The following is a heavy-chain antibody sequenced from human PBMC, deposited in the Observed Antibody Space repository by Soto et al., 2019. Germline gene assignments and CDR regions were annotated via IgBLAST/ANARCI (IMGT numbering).Heavy chain of an antibody. CDR3: ARGLGNWYFDL. V-gene: IGHV1-18*04. Sequence: QVQLVQSGAEVKKPGASVKVSCRASGYTFSSHGISWVRQAPGQGLEWMGWISGYNGNTNYAQKLQGRVSMTTDTSTTTAYMELRSLTSDDTAVYYCARGLGNWYFDLWGRGTLVTVSS. CDR1: GYTFSSHG. CDR2: ISGYNGNT. D-gene: IGHD3-16*01. J-gene: IGHJ2*01.